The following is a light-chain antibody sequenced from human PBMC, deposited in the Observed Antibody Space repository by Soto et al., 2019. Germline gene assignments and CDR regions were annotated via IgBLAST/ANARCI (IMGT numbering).Light chain of an antibody. Sequence: DIQMRQSPSSLSASVGDRVTITCQASQDISNYLNWYQHKPGKPPKLLKYDASNFETGVPSRFSGSKPGTAFTFTITSLQPDAIATYYCQQYDNLPSSFGGGTKVEIK. CDR2: DAS. CDR1: QDISNY. V-gene: IGKV1-33*01. CDR3: QQYDNLPSS. J-gene: IGKJ4*01.